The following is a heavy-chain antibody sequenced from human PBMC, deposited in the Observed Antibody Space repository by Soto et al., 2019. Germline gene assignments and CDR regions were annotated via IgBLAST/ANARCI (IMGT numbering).Heavy chain of an antibody. V-gene: IGHV3-23*01. CDR1: GFILSEYA. CDR2: LSKDGANE. J-gene: IGHJ4*02. CDR3: AKGPSTGGADY. D-gene: IGHD2-15*01. Sequence: GGSLRLSCTASGFILSEYAMNWVRHTPGAGLEWVSTLSKDGANEHYVDSVKGRFTISRDDAKNTLYLQMNSLRAEDTAMYYCAKGPSTGGADYWGQGTQVTV.